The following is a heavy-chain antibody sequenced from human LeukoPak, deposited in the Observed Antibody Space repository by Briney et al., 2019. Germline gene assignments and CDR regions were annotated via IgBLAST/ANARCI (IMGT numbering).Heavy chain of an antibody. Sequence: GGSLRLSCAASGFTFSLYSMNWVRQAPGKGLEWVSSISRNSCHINYADSVKGRLTISRDNSKNTLYLQMNSLRPEDTALYYCAKSEEDAWSDAFDIWGQGAMVTVSS. CDR3: AKSEEDAWSDAFDI. CDR2: ISRNSCHI. J-gene: IGHJ3*02. CDR1: GFTFSLYS. V-gene: IGHV3-21*01. D-gene: IGHD2-15*01.